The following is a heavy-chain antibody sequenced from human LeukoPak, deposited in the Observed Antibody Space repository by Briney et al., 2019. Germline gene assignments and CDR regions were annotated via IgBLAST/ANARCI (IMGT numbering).Heavy chain of an antibody. CDR2: LTDSGGTT. Sequence: GGSLRLSCVASGFTFSSYAMGWVRQAPGKRPEWVSSLTDSGGTTYYVDSVKGRFTISRDNSKNTLYLHMNSLRAEDTAMYYCAKKRDAFDIWGQGTTATVSS. V-gene: IGHV3-23*01. CDR3: AKKRDAFDI. J-gene: IGHJ3*02. CDR1: GFTFSSYA. D-gene: IGHD5-24*01.